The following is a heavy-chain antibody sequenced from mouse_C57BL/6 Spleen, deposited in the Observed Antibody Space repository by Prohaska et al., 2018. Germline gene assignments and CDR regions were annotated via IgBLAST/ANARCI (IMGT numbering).Heavy chain of an antibody. CDR2: INPNNGGT. CDR1: GYTFTDYY. V-gene: IGHV1-26*01. D-gene: IGHD3-2*02. J-gene: IGHJ3*01. CDR3: ARGGSSGYLFAY. Sequence: EVQLQQSGPELVKPGASVKISCKASGYTFTDYYMNWVKQSHGKSLEWIGDINPNNGGTSYNQKFKGKATLTVDKSSSTAYMELRSLTSEDSAVYYCARGGSSGYLFAYWGQGTLVTVSA.